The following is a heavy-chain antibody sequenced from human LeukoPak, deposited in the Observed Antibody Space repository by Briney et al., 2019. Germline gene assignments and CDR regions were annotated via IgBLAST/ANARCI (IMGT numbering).Heavy chain of an antibody. Sequence: QPGGSLRLSCAASGFTFSSYAMSWVRQAPGKGLEWVSAISGSGGSTYYADSVRGRFTISRDNSKNTLFLQMNGLRAEDTAVYYCAKDTGPYQLQPDYWGQGTLVTVSS. V-gene: IGHV3-23*01. CDR2: ISGSGGST. D-gene: IGHD2-2*01. CDR3: AKDTGPYQLQPDY. J-gene: IGHJ4*02. CDR1: GFTFSSYA.